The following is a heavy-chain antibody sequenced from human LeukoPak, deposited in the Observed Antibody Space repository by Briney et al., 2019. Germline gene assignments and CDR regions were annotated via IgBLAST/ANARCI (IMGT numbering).Heavy chain of an antibody. CDR3: ARAASPGPGSYWSY. V-gene: IGHV1-69*04. CDR2: IIPILGIA. D-gene: IGHD3-10*01. CDR1: GGTFSSYA. Sequence: GASVKVSCKASGGTFSSYAISWVRQAPGQGLEWMGRIIPILGIANYAQKFQGRVTITADKSTSTAYMELSSLRSEDTAVYYCARAASPGPGSYWSYWGQGTLVTVSS. J-gene: IGHJ4*02.